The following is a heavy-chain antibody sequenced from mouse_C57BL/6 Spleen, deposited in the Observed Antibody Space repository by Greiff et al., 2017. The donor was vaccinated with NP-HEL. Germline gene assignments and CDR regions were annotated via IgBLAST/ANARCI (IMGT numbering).Heavy chain of an antibody. CDR2: INPNNGGT. Sequence: EVQLQQSGPELVKPGASVKISCKASGYTFTDYYMNWVKQSHGKSLEWIGDINPNNGGTSYNQKFKGKATLTVDKSSSTAYMELLSLTSEDSAVYYCARGSSPLGYAMDYWGQGTSVTVSS. V-gene: IGHV1-26*01. D-gene: IGHD1-1*01. CDR1: GYTFTDYY. CDR3: ARGSSPLGYAMDY. J-gene: IGHJ4*01.